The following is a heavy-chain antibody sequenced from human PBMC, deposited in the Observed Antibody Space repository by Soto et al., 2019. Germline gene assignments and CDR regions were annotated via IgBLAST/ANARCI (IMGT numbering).Heavy chain of an antibody. CDR2: IWIDGSNK. CDR1: GFTFSSYG. CDR3: ARASGPFDY. V-gene: IGHV3-33*01. Sequence: QVQLVESGGGVVQPGRSLRLSCAASGFTFSSYGMHWVRQAPGKGLDWVDVIWIDGSNKYYADSVKGRFTISRDNSKNTLYLQRNSLRAEDTALYYFARASGPFDYWGQGTLVTVSP. J-gene: IGHJ4*02.